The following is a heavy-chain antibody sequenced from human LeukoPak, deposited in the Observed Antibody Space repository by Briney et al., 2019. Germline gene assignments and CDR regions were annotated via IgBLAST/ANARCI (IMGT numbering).Heavy chain of an antibody. CDR2: INPNSGGT. V-gene: IGHV1-2*02. CDR1: GYTFTANY. Sequence: ASVKVSCKASGYTFTANYMHWVRPAPGQGLEWMGWINPNSGGTNYAQKFQGRVTMTRDTSISTAYMELSWLTSDDAAVYYCARVSCTAGSCSSHLDYWGQGTLVTVSS. J-gene: IGHJ4*02. D-gene: IGHD2-15*01. CDR3: ARVSCTAGSCSSHLDY.